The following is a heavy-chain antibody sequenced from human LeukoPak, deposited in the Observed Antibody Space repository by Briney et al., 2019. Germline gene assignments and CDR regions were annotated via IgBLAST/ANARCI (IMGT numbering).Heavy chain of an antibody. CDR2: ISGSGGST. CDR3: AKDSSYGSGSYSAFDY. CDR1: GFTFSSYA. J-gene: IGHJ4*02. V-gene: IGHV3-23*01. D-gene: IGHD3-10*01. Sequence: PGGSLRLSCAASGFTFSSYAMSWVRQAPGKGLEWVSAISGSGGSTYYADSVKGRFTISRDNSKNTLYLQMNSLRAEDTAVYYCAKDSSYGSGSYSAFDYWGQGTLVTVSS.